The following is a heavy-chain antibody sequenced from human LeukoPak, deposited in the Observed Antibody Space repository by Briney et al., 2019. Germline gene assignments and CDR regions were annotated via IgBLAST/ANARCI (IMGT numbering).Heavy chain of an antibody. CDR1: GFTFTSYW. D-gene: IGHD1-7*01. CDR3: ARAAGTTRTFGY. CDR2: IKEDGSEK. J-gene: IGHJ4*02. Sequence: EAGGSQRLSCVGSGFTFTSYWMGWVRQAPGKGLEWVAQIKEDGSEKYYVDSVKGRFTISRDNPKNSLYLQMNSLGVEDTAIYYCARAAGTTRTFGYWGQGALVTVSS. V-gene: IGHV3-7*04.